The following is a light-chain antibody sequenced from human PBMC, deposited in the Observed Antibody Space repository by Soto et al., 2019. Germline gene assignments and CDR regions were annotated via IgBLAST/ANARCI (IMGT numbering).Light chain of an antibody. J-gene: IGKJ4*01. CDR2: GAS. Sequence: EIVLTQSPDTLSLSPGERATLSCRASQSVSSDYLVWYQQKPGQAPRLLIYGASRRATGIPDRFSGSGSGTDFILTISRLEPEDFAVYYCQQRSNWPLTFGGGTKVDIK. CDR3: QQRSNWPLT. V-gene: IGKV3D-20*02. CDR1: QSVSSDY.